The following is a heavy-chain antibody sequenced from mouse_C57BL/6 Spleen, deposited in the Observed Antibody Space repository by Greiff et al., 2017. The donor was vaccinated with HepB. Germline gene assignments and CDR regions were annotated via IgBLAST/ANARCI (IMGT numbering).Heavy chain of an antibody. D-gene: IGHD1-1*01. J-gene: IGHJ2*01. CDR2: IYPGDGDT. CDR1: GYAFSSSW. V-gene: IGHV1-82*01. Sequence: QVQLQQSGPELVKPGASVKISCKASGYAFSSSWMNWVKQRPGKGLEWIGRIYPGDGDTNYNGKFKGKATLTADKSSSTAYMQLRSLTSEDSAVYFCAREGITTVVSYYFDYWGQGTTLTVSS. CDR3: AREGITTVVSYYFDY.